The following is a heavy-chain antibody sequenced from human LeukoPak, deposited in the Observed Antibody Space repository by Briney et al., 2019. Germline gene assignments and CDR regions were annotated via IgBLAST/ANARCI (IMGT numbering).Heavy chain of an antibody. Sequence: SETLSLTCTASGGSISSYYWSWIRQPPEKELEWIGYIYNSGSTNYNPSLKSRVTISVDTSKNQFSLKLSSVTAADTAVYYCARAGSGYSFDSWGQGTLVTVSS. CDR1: GGSISSYY. V-gene: IGHV4-59*01. D-gene: IGHD3-3*01. CDR3: ARAGSGYSFDS. J-gene: IGHJ4*02. CDR2: IYNSGST.